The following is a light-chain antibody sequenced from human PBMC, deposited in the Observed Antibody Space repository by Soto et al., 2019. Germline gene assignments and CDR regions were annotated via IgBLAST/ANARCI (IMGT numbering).Light chain of an antibody. CDR3: QTYDTTQSALYV. J-gene: IGLJ1*01. CDR2: GNI. V-gene: IGLV1-40*01. Sequence: QSVLTQPPSVSGAPGQTVTISCTGTSSNIGAGYDVHWYQQRPGTAPKLLIFGNINRPSGVPDRFSGSKSGTSASLAITGSQPEDEGDYYCQTYDTTQSALYVLGTGTKLTVL. CDR1: SSNIGAGYD.